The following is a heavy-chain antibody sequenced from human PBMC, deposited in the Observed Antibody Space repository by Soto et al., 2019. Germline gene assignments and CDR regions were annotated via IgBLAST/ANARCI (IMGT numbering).Heavy chain of an antibody. CDR2: INPNSGGT. J-gene: IGHJ3*02. V-gene: IGHV1-2*04. Sequence: GASVKVSCKASGYTFTGYYMHWVRQAPGQGLEWMGWINPNSGGTNYAQKFQGWVTMTRDTSISTAYMELSRLRSDDTAVYYCARDLWYCSGGSCLEARGAFDIRGQGTMVTVSS. D-gene: IGHD2-15*01. CDR1: GYTFTGYY. CDR3: ARDLWYCSGGSCLEARGAFDI.